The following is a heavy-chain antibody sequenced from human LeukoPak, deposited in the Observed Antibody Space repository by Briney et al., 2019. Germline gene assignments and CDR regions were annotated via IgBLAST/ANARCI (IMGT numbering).Heavy chain of an antibody. J-gene: IGHJ4*02. CDR3: ARLYYYVSGTYSRYFDY. V-gene: IGHV3-23*01. Sequence: RGSLRLSCAASGFTFSSYAMTWVRQAPGKGLEWVTVISGNGETTYYADSVKGRFTISRDNSKNTLYLQMNSLKAEDTAVYYCARLYYYVSGTYSRYFDYWGQGTLVTVSS. D-gene: IGHD3-10*01. CDR1: GFTFSSYA. CDR2: ISGNGETT.